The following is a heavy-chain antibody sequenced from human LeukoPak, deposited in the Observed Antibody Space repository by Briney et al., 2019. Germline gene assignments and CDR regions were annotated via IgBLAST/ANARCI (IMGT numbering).Heavy chain of an antibody. Sequence: PGRSLRLSCAASGFTFSSHGMHWVRQAPGKGLEWVAVISYDGSNKYYADSVKGRFTISRDNSKNTLYLQMNSLRAEDTAVYYCAKEQFGKYCSGGSSYLISGSMDVWGQGTTVTVSS. CDR1: GFTFSSHG. CDR3: AKEQFGKYCSGGSSYLISGSMDV. CDR2: ISYDGSNK. V-gene: IGHV3-30*18. J-gene: IGHJ6*02. D-gene: IGHD2-15*01.